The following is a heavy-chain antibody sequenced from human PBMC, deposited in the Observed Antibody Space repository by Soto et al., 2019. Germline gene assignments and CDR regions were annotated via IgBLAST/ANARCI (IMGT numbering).Heavy chain of an antibody. CDR3: ARGGGVYYFDY. D-gene: IGHD2-8*02. V-gene: IGHV4-59*01. CDR2: IYYSGIT. Sequence: PSETLSLTCTVSGGSISSCYWSWIRQPPGKGLEWIGYIYYSGITDYNPSQKSRDTISVDTSKSQFSLKLSSVTAADTAVYYCARGGGVYYFDYWGQGTLVTVSS. J-gene: IGHJ4*02. CDR1: GGSISSCY.